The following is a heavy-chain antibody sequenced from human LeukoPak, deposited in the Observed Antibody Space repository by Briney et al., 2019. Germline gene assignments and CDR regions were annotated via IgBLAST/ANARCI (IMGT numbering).Heavy chain of an antibody. CDR1: GFTFSSYA. Sequence: GGSLRLSWAASGFTFSSYAMSWVRQAPGKGLEWVSAISGSGGSTYYADSVKGRFTISRDNSKNTLYLQMNSLRAEDTAVYYCAKDESVGDYYYGMDVWGQGTTVTVSS. V-gene: IGHV3-23*01. D-gene: IGHD3-16*01. J-gene: IGHJ6*02. CDR2: ISGSGGST. CDR3: AKDESVGDYYYGMDV.